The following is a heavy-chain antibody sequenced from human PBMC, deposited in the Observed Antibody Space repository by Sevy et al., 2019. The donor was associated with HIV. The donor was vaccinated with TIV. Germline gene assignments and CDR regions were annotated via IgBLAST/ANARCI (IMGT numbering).Heavy chain of an antibody. Sequence: GGSLRLSCTASGFTFGDYAMSWFRQAPGKGLEWVGFIRSKAYGGTTEYAASVKGRLTISRDDSKSIAYLQMNSLKTEDTAVYYCTREGGAMAEFDYWGQGTLVTVSS. J-gene: IGHJ4*02. CDR1: GFTFGDYA. CDR2: IRSKAYGGTT. V-gene: IGHV3-49*03. CDR3: TREGGAMAEFDY. D-gene: IGHD2-2*01.